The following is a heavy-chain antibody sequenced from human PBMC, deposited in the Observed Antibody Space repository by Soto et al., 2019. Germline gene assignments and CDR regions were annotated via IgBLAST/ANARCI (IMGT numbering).Heavy chain of an antibody. J-gene: IGHJ4*02. CDR3: ARRDSSGWSYYFDS. D-gene: IGHD6-19*01. V-gene: IGHV4-39*01. CDR2: IFYSGSA. CDR1: GGSISGSEYH. Sequence: QLQLQESGPGLVKPSETLSLTCTVSGGSISGSEYHWAWIRQAPGQGLKWIGNIFYSGSASYNPSLKSRGSISVDTSKNQFSLKLTSVTAADTAIYYCARRDSSGWSYYFDSWGQGSLVIASS.